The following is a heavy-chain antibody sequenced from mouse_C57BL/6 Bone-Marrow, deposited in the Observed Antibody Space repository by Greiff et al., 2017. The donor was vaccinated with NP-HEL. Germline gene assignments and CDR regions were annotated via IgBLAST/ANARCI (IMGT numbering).Heavy chain of an antibody. D-gene: IGHD2-14*01. Sequence: QVQLQQSGAELARPGASVKLSCKASGYTFTSYGISWVKQRTGQGLEWIGEIYPRSGNTYYNEKFKGKATLTADKSSSTAYMELRSLTSEDSAVYFCARGGRGILYYAMDYWGQGTSVTVSS. CDR3: ARGGRGILYYAMDY. CDR2: IYPRSGNT. CDR1: GYTFTSYG. V-gene: IGHV1-81*01. J-gene: IGHJ4*01.